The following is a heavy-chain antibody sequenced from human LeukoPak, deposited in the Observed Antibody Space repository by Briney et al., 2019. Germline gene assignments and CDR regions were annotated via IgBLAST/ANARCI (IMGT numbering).Heavy chain of an antibody. Sequence: GASVTVSCKASGYTFTSYAMNWVRQAPGQGLEWMGWINTNTGNPTYAQGFTGRFVFSLDTSVSTAYLQISSLKAEDTAVYYCAREVRVKQWLFIDYWGQGTLVTVSS. D-gene: IGHD6-19*01. CDR3: AREVRVKQWLFIDY. CDR2: INTNTGNP. J-gene: IGHJ4*02. V-gene: IGHV7-4-1*02. CDR1: GYTFTSYA.